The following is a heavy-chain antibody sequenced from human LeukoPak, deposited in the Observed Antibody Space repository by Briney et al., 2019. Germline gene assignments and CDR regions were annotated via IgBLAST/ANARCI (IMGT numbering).Heavy chain of an antibody. CDR3: ARVSGYDWESFYDY. D-gene: IGHD5-12*01. J-gene: IGHJ4*02. V-gene: IGHV4-61*08. CDR1: GGSISSGGYS. CDR2: IYYSGST. Sequence: SETLSLTCAVSGGSISSGGYSWSWIRQPPGKGLEWIGYIYYSGSTNYNPSLKSRVTISVDTSKNQFSLKLSSVTAADTAMYYCARVSGYDWESFYDYWGQGSLVTVSS.